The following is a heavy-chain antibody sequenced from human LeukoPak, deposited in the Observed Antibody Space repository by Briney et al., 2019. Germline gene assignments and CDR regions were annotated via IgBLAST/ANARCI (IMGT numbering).Heavy chain of an antibody. CDR1: GGSISSYY. Sequence: SETLSLTCTVSGGSISSYYWSWIRQPPGKGLEWIGYIYYSGSTNYNPSLKSRVTISVDTSKNQFSLKLSSVTAADTAVYYCARDRSGFWYFDYWGQGTLVTVSS. V-gene: IGHV4-59*01. J-gene: IGHJ4*02. D-gene: IGHD3-22*01. CDR2: IYYSGST. CDR3: ARDRSGFWYFDY.